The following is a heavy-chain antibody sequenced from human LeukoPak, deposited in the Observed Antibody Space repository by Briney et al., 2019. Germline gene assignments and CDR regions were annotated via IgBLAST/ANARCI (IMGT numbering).Heavy chain of an antibody. Sequence: GGSLRLSCAASGFTFNNYGMHWVRQAPGKGLEWVSYISSSGSTIYYADSVKGRFTISRDNAKNSLYLQMNSLRAEDTAVYYCASFYGSGENSFDYWGQGTLVTVSS. V-gene: IGHV3-48*04. J-gene: IGHJ4*02. CDR3: ASFYGSGENSFDY. D-gene: IGHD3-10*01. CDR2: ISSSGSTI. CDR1: GFTFNNYG.